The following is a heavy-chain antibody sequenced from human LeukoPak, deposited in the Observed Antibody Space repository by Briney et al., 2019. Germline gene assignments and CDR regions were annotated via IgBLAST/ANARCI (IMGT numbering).Heavy chain of an antibody. D-gene: IGHD5-12*01. CDR1: GYAFTSYG. J-gene: IGHJ4*02. CDR3: ARDDALVATGSFDY. Sequence: GASVKVSCKASGYAFTSYGINWVRQAPGQGLEWMGWISAYNGNTNYAQKLQGRVTMTTDTSTSTAYMELRSLRSDDTAVYYCARDDALVATGSFDYWGQGTLVTVSS. CDR2: ISAYNGNT. V-gene: IGHV1-18*01.